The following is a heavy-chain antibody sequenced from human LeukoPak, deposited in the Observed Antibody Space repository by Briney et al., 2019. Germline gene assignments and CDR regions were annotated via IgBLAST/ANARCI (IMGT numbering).Heavy chain of an antibody. D-gene: IGHD6-19*01. J-gene: IGHJ5*02. CDR2: IIPIFGTA. Sequence: SVKVSCKTSGYTLTGYDISWVRQAPGQGLEWMGGIIPIFGTANYAQKFQGRVTITADKSTSTAYMELSSLRSEDTAVYYCARGGQAVAVAWFDPWGQGTLVTVSS. CDR1: GYTLTGYD. CDR3: ARGGQAVAVAWFDP. V-gene: IGHV1-69*06.